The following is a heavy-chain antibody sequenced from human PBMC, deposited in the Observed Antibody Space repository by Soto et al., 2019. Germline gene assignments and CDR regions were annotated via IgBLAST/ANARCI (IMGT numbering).Heavy chain of an antibody. D-gene: IGHD6-13*01. CDR3: ARLFSSSWDPMYNWFDP. J-gene: IGHJ5*02. CDR1: GFTFSSYA. CDR2: ISSNGGST. V-gene: IGHV3-64*01. Sequence: GGSLRLSCAASGFTFSSYAMHWVRQAPGKGLEYVSAISSNGGSTYYANSVKGRFTISRDNSKNTLYLQMGSLRAEDMAVYYCARLFSSSWDPMYNWFDPWGQGTLVTVSS.